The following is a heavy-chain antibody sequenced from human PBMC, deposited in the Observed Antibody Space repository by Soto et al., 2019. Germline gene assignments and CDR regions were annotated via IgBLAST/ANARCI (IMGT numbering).Heavy chain of an antibody. D-gene: IGHD3-3*01. J-gene: IGHJ4*02. CDR1: DGPISNHY. CDR2: IDTRGSN. Sequence: TLGLTFTDSDGPISNHYCNWIRQPAGKGLEWPGRIDTRGSNNNNPSSKRRVTMTVETSKKEFSLKLSSVTAADTALYYCARGGEDFLSGPFDYWGRGALVTVSS. V-gene: IGHV4-4*07. CDR3: ARGGEDFLSGPFDY.